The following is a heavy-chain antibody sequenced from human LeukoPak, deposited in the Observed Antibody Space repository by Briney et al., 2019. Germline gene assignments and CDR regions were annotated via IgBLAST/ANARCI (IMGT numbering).Heavy chain of an antibody. V-gene: IGHV3-11*04. CDR2: ISSSGSTI. Sequence: PGGSLRLSCAASGFTFSDYYMSWIRQAPGKGLEWVSYISSSGSTIYYADSVKGRFTISRDNAKNSLYLQMNSPRAEDTAVYYCARTPAMNDYVWGNRMYYFDYWGQGTLVTVSS. CDR3: ARTPAMNDYVWGNRMYYFDY. D-gene: IGHD3-16*01. CDR1: GFTFSDYY. J-gene: IGHJ4*02.